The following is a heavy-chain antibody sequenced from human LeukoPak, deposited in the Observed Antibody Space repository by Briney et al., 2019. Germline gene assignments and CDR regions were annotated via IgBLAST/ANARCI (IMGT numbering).Heavy chain of an antibody. D-gene: IGHD3-3*01. CDR2: IYHSGST. CDR1: GGSISSGGYY. V-gene: IGHV4-30-2*01. CDR3: ARNLRFLEWLPHYFDY. Sequence: SETLSLTCTVSGGSISSGGYYWSWIRQPPGKGLEWIGYIYHSGSTYYNPSLKSRVTISVDRSKNQFSLKLSSVTAADTAVYYCARNLRFLEWLPHYFDYWGQGTLVTVSS. J-gene: IGHJ4*02.